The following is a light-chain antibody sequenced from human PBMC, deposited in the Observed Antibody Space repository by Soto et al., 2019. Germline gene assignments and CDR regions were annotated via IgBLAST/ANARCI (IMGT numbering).Light chain of an antibody. Sequence: DIQMTQSPSYLSASVGDRVNINRQASQIISSYLNLYQQKPGKAPKLLIYAASSLQSGVPSRFSGSGSGTDFTLTISSLQPEDFATYYCQQSYSTPSITFGQGTRLEIK. V-gene: IGKV1-39*01. CDR1: QIISSY. CDR3: QQSYSTPSIT. J-gene: IGKJ5*01. CDR2: AAS.